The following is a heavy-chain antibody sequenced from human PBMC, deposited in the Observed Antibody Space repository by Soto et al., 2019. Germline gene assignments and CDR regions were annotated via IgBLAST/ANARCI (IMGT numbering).Heavy chain of an antibody. CDR2: ISYDGSNK. V-gene: IGHV3-30-3*01. CDR3: AKEGQYYDILTGYRSYYGMDV. J-gene: IGHJ6*02. CDR1: GFTFSSYA. Sequence: GGSLRLSCAASGFTFSSYAMHWVRQAPGKGLEWVAVISYDGSNKYYADSVKGRFTISRDNSKNTLYLQMNSLRAEDTAVYYCAKEGQYYDILTGYRSYYGMDVWGQGTTVTVSS. D-gene: IGHD3-9*01.